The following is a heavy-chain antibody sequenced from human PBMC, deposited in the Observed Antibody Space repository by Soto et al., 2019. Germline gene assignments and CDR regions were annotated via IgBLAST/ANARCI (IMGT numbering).Heavy chain of an antibody. CDR3: AKGGITGTTDYYYYYMDV. D-gene: IGHD1-7*01. J-gene: IGHJ6*03. Sequence: LRLSCAASGFTFSSYAMSWVRQAPGKGLEWVSAISGSGGSTYYADSVKGRFTISRDNSKNTLYLQMNSLRAEDTAVFYFAKGGITGTTDYYYYYMDVWGKGTTVTVS. CDR2: ISGSGGST. V-gene: IGHV3-23*01. CDR1: GFTFSSYA.